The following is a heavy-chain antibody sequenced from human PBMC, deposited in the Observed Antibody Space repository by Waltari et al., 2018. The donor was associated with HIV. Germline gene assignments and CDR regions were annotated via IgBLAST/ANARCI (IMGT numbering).Heavy chain of an antibody. Sequence: QVQLVQSGTEVKKPGASVKVSCKASGYTFIKYGISWVRQAPGQGLEWMGWISAYDGSTNYVQKFQGRVTMTTDTSTSTAYMELRSLRSDDTAVYYCARDGRADCSGGSCHIVSGALDVWGQGTMV. V-gene: IGHV1-18*01. J-gene: IGHJ3*01. D-gene: IGHD2-15*01. CDR2: ISAYDGST. CDR1: GYTFIKYG. CDR3: ARDGRADCSGGSCHIVSGALDV.